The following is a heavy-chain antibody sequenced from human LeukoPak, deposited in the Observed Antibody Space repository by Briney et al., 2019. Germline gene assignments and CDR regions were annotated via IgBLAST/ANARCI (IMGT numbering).Heavy chain of an antibody. Sequence: GRSLRLSCAASGFTFSSYGMHWVRQAPGKGLEWVAVIWYDGSNKYYADSVKGRFTISRDNSKNTLYLQMNSLRAEDTAVYYCARRGGIAAAGTGFGWFDPWGQGTLVTVSS. CDR2: IWYDGSNK. CDR1: GFTFSSYG. CDR3: ARRGGIAAAGTGFGWFDP. J-gene: IGHJ5*02. V-gene: IGHV3-33*01. D-gene: IGHD6-13*01.